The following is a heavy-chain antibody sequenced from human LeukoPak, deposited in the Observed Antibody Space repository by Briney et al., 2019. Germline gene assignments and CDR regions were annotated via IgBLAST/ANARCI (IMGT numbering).Heavy chain of an antibody. D-gene: IGHD3-3*01. Sequence: ASVKVSCKASGYTFTGYYMHWVRQAPGQGLEWMGWINPNSGGTNYAQKFQGRVTMTRDTSISTAYMELSRLRSDDTAVYYCARASYDFWSGALDYWGQGTQVTVSS. CDR1: GYTFTGYY. V-gene: IGHV1-2*02. J-gene: IGHJ4*02. CDR3: ARASYDFWSGALDY. CDR2: INPNSGGT.